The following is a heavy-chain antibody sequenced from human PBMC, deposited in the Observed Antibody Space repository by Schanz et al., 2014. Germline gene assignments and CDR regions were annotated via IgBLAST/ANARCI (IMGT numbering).Heavy chain of an antibody. V-gene: IGHV1-46*01. Sequence: VQLVQSGTQVKKPGASVKVSCKASGYTLSAYSLHWVRQAPGQGLEWMGIVNPSVRGTHFAREFQGRVTVTSDTSTSTVYMELSGLRSEDTAVYYCASSGAGYSSSWDFDYWGQGTLVTVSS. J-gene: IGHJ4*02. D-gene: IGHD6-13*01. CDR3: ASSGAGYSSSWDFDY. CDR2: VNPSVRGT. CDR1: GYTLSAYS.